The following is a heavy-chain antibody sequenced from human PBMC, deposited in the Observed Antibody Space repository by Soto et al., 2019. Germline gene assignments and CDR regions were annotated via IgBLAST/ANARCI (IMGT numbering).Heavy chain of an antibody. D-gene: IGHD6-13*01. J-gene: IGHJ1*01. CDR2: INWNSGSI. V-gene: IGHV3-9*01. CDR3: VKDESINWYSGHFRH. Sequence: LRLSCAASGSTFDDYAMHWVRQVPGKGLEWVSGINWNSGSIGYADSVKGRFAISRDNAKNSLHLQMNSLRAEDTAFYYCVKDESINWYSGHFRHWGQGTLVTVSS. CDR1: GSTFDDYA.